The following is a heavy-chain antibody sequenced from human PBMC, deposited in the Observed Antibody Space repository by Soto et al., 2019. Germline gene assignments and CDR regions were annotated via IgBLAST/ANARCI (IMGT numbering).Heavy chain of an antibody. J-gene: IGHJ4*02. Sequence: CASVNVSCKAFGYTFTGYYIHWVRQAPRQGLEWMGWFNPNSGGSNSAQNFQGRVAMTRDTSISTAYMELSSLTSDDTAVYYCARDVRLRASACCDALDYLGQGNRV. CDR1: GYTFTGYY. D-gene: IGHD3-16*01. CDR3: ARDVRLRASACCDALDY. CDR2: FNPNSGGS. V-gene: IGHV1-2*02.